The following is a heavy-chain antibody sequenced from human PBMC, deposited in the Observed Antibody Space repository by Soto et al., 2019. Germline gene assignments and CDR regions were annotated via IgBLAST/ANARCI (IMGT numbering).Heavy chain of an antibody. CDR2: IYYSGDT. Sequence: PSETLSLTCTVSGGSINSGTYYWGWIRQPPGKGLEWIGSIYYSGDTYYNPSLRSRVTISVDRSKTQFSLRLSSVTAADTAVYYCARHGKGPAGYYYGLDVWGLGTTVTVSS. CDR1: GGSINSGTYY. CDR3: ARHGKGPAGYYYGLDV. D-gene: IGHD2-15*01. V-gene: IGHV4-39*01. J-gene: IGHJ6*02.